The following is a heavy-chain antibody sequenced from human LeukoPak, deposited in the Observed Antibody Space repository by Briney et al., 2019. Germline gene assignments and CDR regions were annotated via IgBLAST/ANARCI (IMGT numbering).Heavy chain of an antibody. CDR1: GYTFTSYG. V-gene: IGHV1-18*01. D-gene: IGHD3-9*01. J-gene: IGHJ4*02. CDR2: ISAYNGNT. CDR3: ARGLPGVLRYFDWPTPGDY. Sequence: ASVKVSCKASGYTFTSYGISWVRQAPGQGLEWMGWISAYNGNTNYTQKLQGRVTMTTDTSTSTAYMELRSLRSDDTAVYYCARGLPGVLRYFDWPTPGDYWGQGTLVTVSS.